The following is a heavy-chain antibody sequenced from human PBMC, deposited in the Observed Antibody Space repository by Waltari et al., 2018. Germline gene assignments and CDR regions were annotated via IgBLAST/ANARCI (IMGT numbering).Heavy chain of an antibody. J-gene: IGHJ3*01. D-gene: IGHD1-7*01. Sequence: EVQLVESGGGLVQPGGSLRGSCQASGFTFISYCMPWVRQVPGKGLVWVPRINSDGSGTSYADSAKGRFTISRDNAKNTLFLQMNSLRGEDTAVYYCASGNSHAFDLWGQGTMVTVSS. CDR2: INSDGSGT. CDR1: GFTFISYC. V-gene: IGHV3-74*01. CDR3: ASGNSHAFDL.